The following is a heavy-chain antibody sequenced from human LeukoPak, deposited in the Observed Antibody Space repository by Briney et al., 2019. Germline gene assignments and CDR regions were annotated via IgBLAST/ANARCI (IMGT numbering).Heavy chain of an antibody. J-gene: IGHJ4*02. CDR3: ARGGIAAAGIPFDY. D-gene: IGHD6-13*01. Sequence: SGTLSLTCAVYGGSFSGYYWSWIRQPPGKGLEWIGEINHSGSTNYNPSLKSRVTISVDTSKNQFSLKLSSVTAADTAVYYCARGGIAAAGIPFDYWGQGTLVTVSS. V-gene: IGHV4-34*01. CDR2: INHSGST. CDR1: GGSFSGYY.